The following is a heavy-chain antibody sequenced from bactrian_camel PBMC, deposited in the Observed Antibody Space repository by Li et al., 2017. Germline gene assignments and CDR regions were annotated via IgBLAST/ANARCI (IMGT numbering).Heavy chain of an antibody. CDR3: ASNYLCRGGFGTRPSY. V-gene: IGHV3-3*01. Sequence: QVQLVESGGDSVQVGGSLKLSCAASGDPYTKYCMAWFRQAPGKEREGVAGIWGDGRSAYYADSVKGRFTVSKDIAKNTIYLQMNNLKPEDSATYYCASNYLCRGGFGTRPSYWGQGTQVTVS. CDR1: GDPYTKYC. D-gene: IGHD7*01. CDR2: IWGDGRSA. J-gene: IGHJ4*01.